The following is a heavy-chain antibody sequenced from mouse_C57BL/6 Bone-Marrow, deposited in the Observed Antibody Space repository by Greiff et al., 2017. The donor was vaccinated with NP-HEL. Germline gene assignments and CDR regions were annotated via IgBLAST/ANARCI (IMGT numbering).Heavy chain of an antibody. CDR3: ARKEPNYDYGSTDWYFDV. J-gene: IGHJ1*03. CDR2: IDPSDSYT. CDR1: GYTFTSYW. Sequence: QVQLQQPGAELVMPGASVKLSCKASGYTFTSYWMHWVKQRPGQGLEWIGEIDPSDSYTNYNQKFKGKSTLTVDKSSSTAYMQLSSLTSEDSAVYYCARKEPNYDYGSTDWYFDVWGTGTTVTVSS. V-gene: IGHV1-69*01. D-gene: IGHD2-4*01.